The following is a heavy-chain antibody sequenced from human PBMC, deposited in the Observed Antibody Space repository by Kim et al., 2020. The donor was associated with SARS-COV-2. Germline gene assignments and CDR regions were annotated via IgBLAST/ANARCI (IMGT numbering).Heavy chain of an antibody. Sequence: VTGRFTIARDDTKNTLYLQMNSLKAEDTAVYYCTTIGQYSNSVVRGWFDPWGQGTLVTVSS. V-gene: IGHV3-15*01. J-gene: IGHJ5*02. CDR3: TTIGQYSNSVVRGWFDP. D-gene: IGHD4-4*01.